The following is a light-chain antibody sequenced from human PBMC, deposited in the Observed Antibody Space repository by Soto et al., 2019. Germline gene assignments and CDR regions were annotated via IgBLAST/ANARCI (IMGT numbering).Light chain of an antibody. CDR2: GNN. CDR3: QSYDKSLSTSV. Sequence: QSVLTQPPSVSGAPGQRVTISCTGSGSNIGAGYDVHWYQQLPATAPKLLIYGNNNRPSGVPDRFSGSKSGTSASLAITGLQAEDEADFYCQSYDKSLSTSVFGGGTKLTVL. CDR1: GSNIGAGYD. V-gene: IGLV1-40*01. J-gene: IGLJ2*01.